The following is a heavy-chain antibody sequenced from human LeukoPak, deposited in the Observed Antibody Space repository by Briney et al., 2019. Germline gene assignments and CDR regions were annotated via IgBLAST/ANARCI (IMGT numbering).Heavy chain of an antibody. CDR1: GFTFSSYW. V-gene: IGHV3-7*04. J-gene: IGHJ3*02. CDR3: ARAQLERRYDAFDI. Sequence: PGGSLRLSCAASGFTFSSYWMSWVRQAPGKGLEWVANIKQDGSEKYYVDSVKGRFTISRDNAKNSLYLQMNSLRAEDTAVYYCARAQLERRYDAFDIWGQGTMVTVSS. D-gene: IGHD1-1*01. CDR2: IKQDGSEK.